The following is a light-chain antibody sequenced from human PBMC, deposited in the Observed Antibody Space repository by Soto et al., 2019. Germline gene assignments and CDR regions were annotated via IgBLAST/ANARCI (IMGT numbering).Light chain of an antibody. CDR2: DVS. CDR3: CSYAGRPYV. CDR1: SSDVGGYNY. J-gene: IGLJ1*01. V-gene: IGLV2-11*01. Sequence: QSALTQPRSVSGSPGQSVTISCTGTSSDVGGYNYVSWYQQHPGKAPKLMIYDVSKRPSGVPDRFSGSKSGNTASLTISGLQAEDEADYYCCSYAGRPYVFGSGTKLTVL.